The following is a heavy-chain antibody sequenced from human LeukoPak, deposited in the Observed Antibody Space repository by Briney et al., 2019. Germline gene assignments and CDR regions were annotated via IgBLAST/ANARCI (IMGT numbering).Heavy chain of an antibody. Sequence: SETLSLTCSVSGGAISRYYWSWIRQPPGKGLEWIGYIYYSGSTNYNPSLKSRVTISVDTSKNQFSLKLSSVTAADTAVCYCASGAYSYYYMDVWGKGTTVTISS. CDR1: GGAISRYY. V-gene: IGHV4-59*01. CDR3: ASGAYSYYYMDV. CDR2: IYYSGST. D-gene: IGHD1-26*01. J-gene: IGHJ6*03.